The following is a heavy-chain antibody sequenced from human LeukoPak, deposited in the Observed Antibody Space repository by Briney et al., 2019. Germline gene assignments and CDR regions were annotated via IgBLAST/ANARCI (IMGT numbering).Heavy chain of an antibody. CDR3: ARDGNFDI. J-gene: IGHJ3*02. CDR1: GYAFTGYY. Sequence: GASVKVSCKASGYAFTGYYMHWVRQAPGQGLEWMGWINPNSGDTSYTQRFQGRVTMSRDTSISTVYMELSGLRSDDTAVYYCARDGNFDIWGQGTMVTVSS. CDR2: INPNSGDT. V-gene: IGHV1-2*02.